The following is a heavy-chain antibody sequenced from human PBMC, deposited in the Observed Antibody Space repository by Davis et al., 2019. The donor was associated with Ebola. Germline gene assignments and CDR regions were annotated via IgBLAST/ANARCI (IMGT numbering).Heavy chain of an antibody. Sequence: PGGSLRLSCHGSGYSFSKFCIGWVRQMPGKGLEWMGIINPGDSTTTYSPSFQGLVTISADTSVYTAYLQWSSLKASDTAIYYCARRDTDGWYRSAFDIWGRGTNVTVSS. D-gene: IGHD6-19*01. CDR1: GYSFSKFC. V-gene: IGHV5-51*01. CDR2: INPGDSTT. J-gene: IGHJ3*02. CDR3: ARRDTDGWYRSAFDI.